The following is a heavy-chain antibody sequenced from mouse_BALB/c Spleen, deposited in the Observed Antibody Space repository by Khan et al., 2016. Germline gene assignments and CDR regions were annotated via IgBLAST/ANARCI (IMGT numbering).Heavy chain of an antibody. Sequence: QVQLQQSGAELMKPGASVKLSCKSTGYTFTSYWIEWVKQRPGNGLEWMGEILPGSGSPNNNENFKGKATFTADTYSNKAYMQLSSLTSKDSAGYYCSIPYGNSPHYYSVDYCGQRTSVSYSS. CDR3: SIPYGNSPHYYSVDY. J-gene: IGHJ4*01. V-gene: IGHV1-9*01. CDR2: ILPGSGSP. CDR1: GYTFTSYW. D-gene: IGHD1-1*01.